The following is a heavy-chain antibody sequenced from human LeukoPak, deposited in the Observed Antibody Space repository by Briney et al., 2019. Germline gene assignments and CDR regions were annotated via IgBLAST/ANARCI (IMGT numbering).Heavy chain of an antibody. V-gene: IGHV3-30*04. D-gene: IGHD6-19*01. CDR2: ISSDGSDK. CDR1: GFTFSIYA. Sequence: GGSLRLSCSGSGFTFSIYAMNWVRQAPGKGLEWVAVISSDGSDKYYADSVKGRFTITRDNSKNTLYVQMSSLRAEDTAVYYCARGAGGSGWYGGIDYWGQGTLVTVSS. CDR3: ARGAGGSGWYGGIDY. J-gene: IGHJ4*02.